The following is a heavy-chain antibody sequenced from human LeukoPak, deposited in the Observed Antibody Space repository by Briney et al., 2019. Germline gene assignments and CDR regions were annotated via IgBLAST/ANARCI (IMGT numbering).Heavy chain of an antibody. D-gene: IGHD2-2*01. CDR2: IIPIFGTA. Sequence: SVKLSCKASGGTFSSYAISWVRQAPGQGREWMGGIIPIFGTANYAQKFQGRVTITADKSTSTAYMELSSLRSEDTAVYYCARGPDIVVVPAAIGNYYGMDVWGKGTTVTASS. CDR1: GGTFSSYA. V-gene: IGHV1-69*06. J-gene: IGHJ6*04. CDR3: ARGPDIVVVPAAIGNYYGMDV.